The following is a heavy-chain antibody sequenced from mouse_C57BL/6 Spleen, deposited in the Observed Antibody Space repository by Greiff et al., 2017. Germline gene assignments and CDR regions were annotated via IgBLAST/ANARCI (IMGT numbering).Heavy chain of an antibody. V-gene: IGHV5-17*01. CDR3: ARPGSSYAMDD. D-gene: IGHD1-1*01. CDR1: GFSFSDYG. CDR2: ISSGSSTI. Sequence: EVPLVESGGGLVQPGGSLKLSCAASGFSFSDYGMHWVRQAPEKGLGWVAYISSGSSTIYYADTVKGRFTSSRDNAKNTLFLQMTSLRSKDTAVYYWARPGSSYAMDDWGKGTSVTVSS. J-gene: IGHJ4*01.